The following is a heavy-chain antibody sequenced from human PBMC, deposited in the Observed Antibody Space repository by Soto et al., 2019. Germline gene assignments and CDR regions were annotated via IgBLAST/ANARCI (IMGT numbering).Heavy chain of an antibody. D-gene: IGHD6-13*01. J-gene: IGHJ4*02. CDR3: AHRVNPLADFDY. V-gene: IGHV2-5*01. CDR2: IYWNDDK. Sequence: SGPTLVNPTQSLTLTCTFSGFSLSTSGVGVGWIRQPPGKALEWLALIYWNDDKRYSPSLKSRLTITKDTSKNQVVLTMTNMDPVDTATYYCAHRVNPLADFDYWGQGTLVTVSS. CDR1: GFSLSTSGVG.